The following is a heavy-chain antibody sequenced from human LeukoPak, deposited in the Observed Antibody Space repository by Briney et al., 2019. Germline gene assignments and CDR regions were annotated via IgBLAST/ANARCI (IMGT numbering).Heavy chain of an antibody. D-gene: IGHD3-22*01. Sequence: SETLSLTCTVSGGSISSGDYYWSWIRQPPGKGLEWIGYIYYSGSTYYNPSLKSRVTISVDTSKNQFSLKLSSVTAAATAVYYCASLYDSSGYLPGFDYWGQGTLVTVSS. CDR1: GGSISSGDYY. CDR2: IYYSGST. CDR3: ASLYDSSGYLPGFDY. V-gene: IGHV4-30-4*08. J-gene: IGHJ4*02.